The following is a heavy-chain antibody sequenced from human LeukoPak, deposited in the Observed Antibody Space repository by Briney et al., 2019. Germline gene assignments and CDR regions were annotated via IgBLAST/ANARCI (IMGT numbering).Heavy chain of an antibody. CDR1: GGSFSGYY. CDR2: INRSGST. J-gene: IGHJ4*02. D-gene: IGHD6-13*01. V-gene: IGHV4-34*01. Sequence: PSETLSLTCAVYGGSFSGYYWSWIRQPPGKGLEWIGEINRSGSTNYNPSLKSRVTISVDTSKNQFSLKLSSVTAADTAVYYCARSSSRRINSDYWGQGTLVTVSS. CDR3: ARSSSRRINSDY.